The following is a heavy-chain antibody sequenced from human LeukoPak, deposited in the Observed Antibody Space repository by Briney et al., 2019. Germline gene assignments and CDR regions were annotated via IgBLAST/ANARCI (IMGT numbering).Heavy chain of an antibody. CDR1: GYPFTTYG. D-gene: IGHD3-3*01. CDR2: ISGNDGDT. J-gene: IGHJ4*02. Sequence: VASVTVSCKASGYPFTTYGLSWVRQAPGQGLEWMGQISGNDGDTNYAQKFQGRVTMTTDTATSTGYMELTSLRSDDTAVYYCARDVPDFWSGFDYWGQGTLVTVSP. CDR3: ARDVPDFWSGFDY. V-gene: IGHV1-18*01.